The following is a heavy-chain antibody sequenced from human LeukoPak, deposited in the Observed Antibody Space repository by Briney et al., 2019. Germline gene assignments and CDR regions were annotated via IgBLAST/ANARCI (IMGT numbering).Heavy chain of an antibody. V-gene: IGHV3-48*03. D-gene: IGHD3-10*01. CDR1: GFTFSSYE. Sequence: GGSLRLSCAASGFTFSSYEMNWVRQAPGKGLEWVSYISSSGSTIYYADFVKGRFTISRDNAKNSLYLQMNSLRAEDTAVYYCASPRAADDYWGQGTLVTVSS. CDR3: ASPRAADDY. J-gene: IGHJ4*02. CDR2: ISSSGSTI.